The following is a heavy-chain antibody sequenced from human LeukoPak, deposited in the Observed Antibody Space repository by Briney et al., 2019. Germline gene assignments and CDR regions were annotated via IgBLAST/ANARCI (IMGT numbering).Heavy chain of an antibody. Sequence: GGSLRLSCAASGFTFSGYAMHWVRQAPGKGLEWVAVISYDGSNKYYADSVKGRFTISRDNSKNTLYLQMNSLRAEDTAVYYCAKDHDKFGELAPPTHYWGQGTLVTVSS. D-gene: IGHD3-10*01. CDR3: AKDHDKFGELAPPTHY. CDR2: ISYDGSNK. CDR1: GFTFSGYA. J-gene: IGHJ4*02. V-gene: IGHV3-30*04.